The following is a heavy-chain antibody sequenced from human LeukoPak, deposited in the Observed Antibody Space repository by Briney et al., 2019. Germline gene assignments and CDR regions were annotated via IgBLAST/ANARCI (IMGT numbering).Heavy chain of an antibody. CDR3: AKGRSGSYYFDY. CDR2: INNGGGST. D-gene: IGHD1-26*01. J-gene: IGHJ4*02. CDR1: GFTFSTYT. V-gene: IGHV3-23*01. Sequence: GSRRLSCAASGFTFSTYTMSWVSQTPGKGLEWVSSINNGGGSTFYADSVKGRFTISRDNSKKTLYLQMNSLRAEDTAVYYCAKGRSGSYYFDYWGQGNLVTVSS.